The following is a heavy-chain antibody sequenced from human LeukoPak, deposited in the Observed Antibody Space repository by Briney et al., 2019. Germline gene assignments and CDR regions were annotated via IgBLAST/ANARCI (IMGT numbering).Heavy chain of an antibody. V-gene: IGHV1-18*04. CDR3: ARDQRCSGGSCYSDRFDY. CDR2: ISAYNGNT. Sequence: APVKVSCKASGYTFTSYGISWVRQAPGQGLEWMGWISAYNGNTNYAQKLQGRVTMTTDTSTSTAYMELRSLRSDDTAVYYCARDQRCSGGSCYSDRFDYWGQGTLVTVSS. CDR1: GYTFTSYG. J-gene: IGHJ4*02. D-gene: IGHD2-15*01.